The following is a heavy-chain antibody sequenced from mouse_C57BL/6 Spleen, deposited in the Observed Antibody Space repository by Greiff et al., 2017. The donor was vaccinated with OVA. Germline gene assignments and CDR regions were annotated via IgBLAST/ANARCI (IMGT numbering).Heavy chain of an antibody. CDR3: TRPVYAMDY. CDR2: IDPETGGT. CDR1: GYTFTDYE. V-gene: IGHV1-15*01. J-gene: IGHJ4*01. Sequence: QVQLQQSGAELVRPGASVTLSCKASGYTFTDYEMHWVKQTPVHGLEWIGAIDPETGGTAYNQKFKGKAILTADKSSSPAYMELRSLTSEDSAVYYCTRPVYAMDYWGQGTSVTVSS.